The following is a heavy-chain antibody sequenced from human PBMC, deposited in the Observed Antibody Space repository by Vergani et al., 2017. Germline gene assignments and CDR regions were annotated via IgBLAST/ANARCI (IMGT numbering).Heavy chain of an antibody. CDR1: GYTFNTYA. J-gene: IGHJ4*02. D-gene: IGHD6-19*01. CDR2: INTNTGNP. V-gene: IGHV7-4-1*02. Sequence: QVLVVQSGSEFKKPGASVKVSCKTSGYTFNTYAICWVRQAPGQGLEWMGWINTNTGNPTYAQGFTGRFVFSLDTSVSTAYLQISSLKAEDTAVYYCARDPKFEQWLAYFDYWGQGTLVTVSS. CDR3: ARDPKFEQWLAYFDY.